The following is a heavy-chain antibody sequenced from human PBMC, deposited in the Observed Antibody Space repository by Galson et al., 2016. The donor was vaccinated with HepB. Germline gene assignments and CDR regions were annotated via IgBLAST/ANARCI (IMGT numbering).Heavy chain of an antibody. Sequence: QSGAEVKKPGESLRISCKASGYSFLTYWIGWVRQMPGKGLEWMGIIYPGDSDARYRASFQGQVPISVDNSISTAYLQWSSLKTSDTATYYCARHRGVNGGELQYWGQGTLVTVSS. D-gene: IGHD3-10*01. J-gene: IGHJ4*02. CDR1: GYSFLTYW. CDR2: IYPGDSDA. V-gene: IGHV5-51*01. CDR3: ARHRGVNGGELQY.